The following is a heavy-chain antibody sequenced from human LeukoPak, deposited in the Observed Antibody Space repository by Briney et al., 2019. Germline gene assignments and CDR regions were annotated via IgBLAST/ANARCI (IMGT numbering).Heavy chain of an antibody. CDR3: ARHVGFITMVRGVIDNNWFDP. V-gene: IGHV4-39*01. CDR1: GGSISSSSYY. Sequence: SETLSLTCTVSGGSISSSSYYWGWIRQPPGKGLEWIGSIYYSGSPYYNPSLKSRVTISVDTSKKQFSLKLSSVTAADTAVYYCARHVGFITMVRGVIDNNWFDPWGQGTLVTVSS. J-gene: IGHJ5*02. D-gene: IGHD3-10*01. CDR2: IYYSGSP.